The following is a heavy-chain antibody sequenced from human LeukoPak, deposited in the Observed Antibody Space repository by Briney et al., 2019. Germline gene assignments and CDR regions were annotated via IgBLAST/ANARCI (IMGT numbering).Heavy chain of an antibody. Sequence: ASVKVSCKASGYTFTGYYMHWVRQAPGQGLEWMGWINPNSGGTNYAQKFQGRVTMTRDTSISTAYMELSRLRSDDTAVYYCARHGVPITMVRGAKGWFDPWGQGTLVTVSS. CDR2: INPNSGGT. CDR3: ARHGVPITMVRGAKGWFDP. V-gene: IGHV1-2*02. J-gene: IGHJ5*02. CDR1: GYTFTGYY. D-gene: IGHD3-10*01.